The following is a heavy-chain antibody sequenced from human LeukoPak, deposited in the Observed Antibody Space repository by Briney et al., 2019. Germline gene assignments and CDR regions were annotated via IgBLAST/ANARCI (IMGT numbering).Heavy chain of an antibody. Sequence: ASVKVSCKASGYTFTGYYMHWVRQAPGQGLEWMGWINPNSGGTNCAQKFQGRVTMTRDTSISTAYMELSRLRSDDTAVYYCARSGDPPYFDYWGQGTLVTVSS. J-gene: IGHJ4*02. V-gene: IGHV1-2*02. CDR3: ARSGDPPYFDY. CDR2: INPNSGGT. D-gene: IGHD2-21*02. CDR1: GYTFTGYY.